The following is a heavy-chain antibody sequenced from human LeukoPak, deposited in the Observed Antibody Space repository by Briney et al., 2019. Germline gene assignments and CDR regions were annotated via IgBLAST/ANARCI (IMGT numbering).Heavy chain of an antibody. J-gene: IGHJ5*02. V-gene: IGHV3-23*01. CDR1: GFTFSSYG. Sequence: GGSLRLSCAASGFTFSSYGMHWVRQAPGKGLEWVSAISGSGGSTYYADSVKGRFTISRDNSKNTLYLQMNSLRAEDTAVYYCAKVGHYYDSSGYFIKPNWFDPWGQGTLVTVSS. CDR3: AKVGHYYDSSGYFIKPNWFDP. D-gene: IGHD3-22*01. CDR2: ISGSGGST.